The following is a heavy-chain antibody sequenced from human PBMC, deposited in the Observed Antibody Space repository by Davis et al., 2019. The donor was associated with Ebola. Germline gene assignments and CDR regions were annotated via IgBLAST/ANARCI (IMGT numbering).Heavy chain of an antibody. D-gene: IGHD3-9*01. V-gene: IGHV1-18*04. CDR3: ARAPNYDVLTGTSSYYFDY. Sequence: ASVKVSRKSSRYTFTSYGLVWVRKAPGLGLEWMGWISGFNTNTNFAQKFQGRVTVSKDTSTSTAYMDLRSLTSDDTAIYYCARAPNYDVLTGTSSYYFDYWGQGTLVTVSS. CDR1: RYTFTSYG. J-gene: IGHJ4*02. CDR2: ISGFNTNT.